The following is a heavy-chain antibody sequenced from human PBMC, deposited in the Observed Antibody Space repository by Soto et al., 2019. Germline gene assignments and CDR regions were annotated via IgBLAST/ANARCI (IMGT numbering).Heavy chain of an antibody. J-gene: IGHJ5*02. V-gene: IGHV3-21*01. CDR3: AAYYYDSSGYEGVP. Sequence: GLSCAASGFTFSSYSMNWVRQAPGKGLEWVSSISSSSSYIYYADSVKGRFTISRDNAKNSLYLQMNSLRAEDTAVYYCAAYYYDSSGYEGVPWGQGTLVTVSS. CDR1: GFTFSSYS. CDR2: ISSSSSYI. D-gene: IGHD3-22*01.